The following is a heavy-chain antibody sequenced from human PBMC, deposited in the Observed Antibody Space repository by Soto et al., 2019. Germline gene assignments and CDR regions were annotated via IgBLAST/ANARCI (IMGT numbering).Heavy chain of an antibody. CDR3: TAGRQKIGAQPFDY. D-gene: IGHD5-18*01. J-gene: IGHJ4*02. Sequence: GSLRLSCAASGFTFGDTPMNWVRQAPGKGLEWVGRLKSKSDGGTTDFAAPVKGRFSISRDTSRKTVNLQMDSLRIEDTAVYYCTAGRQKIGAQPFDYWGQGILVTVYS. V-gene: IGHV3-15*01. CDR1: GFTFGDTP. CDR2: LKSKSDGGTT.